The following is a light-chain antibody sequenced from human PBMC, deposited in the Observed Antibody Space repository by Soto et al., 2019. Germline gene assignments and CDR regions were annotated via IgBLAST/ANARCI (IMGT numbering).Light chain of an antibody. CDR3: QQYGSSPTT. V-gene: IGKV3-20*01. J-gene: IGKJ1*01. CDR2: GAS. Sequence: EIALTQSTGTLSLSPGERATLSCRARQSVSSSYLAWYQQKPGQAPRLLIYGASSRATGIPDRFSGSGSGTDFTLTISRLEPEDFAVYYCQQYGSSPTTFGQGTKVDI. CDR1: QSVSSSY.